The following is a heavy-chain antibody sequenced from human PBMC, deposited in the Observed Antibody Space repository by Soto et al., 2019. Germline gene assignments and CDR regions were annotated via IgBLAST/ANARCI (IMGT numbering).Heavy chain of an antibody. CDR2: ISSSSSYT. V-gene: IGHV3-11*06. Sequence: GGSLRLSCAASGFTFSDYYMSWIRQAPGKGLEWVSYISSSSSYTNYADSVKGRFTISRDNAKNSLYLQMNSLRAEDMAVYYWARVHGYCSGGSGYSGYYYYCMDVWGQGTTVTVSS. CDR1: GFTFSDYY. CDR3: ARVHGYCSGGSGYSGYYYYCMDV. J-gene: IGHJ6*02. D-gene: IGHD2-15*01.